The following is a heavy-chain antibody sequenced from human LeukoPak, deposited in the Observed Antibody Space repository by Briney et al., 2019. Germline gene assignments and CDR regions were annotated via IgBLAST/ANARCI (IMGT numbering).Heavy chain of an antibody. Sequence: PGGSLRLSCAASGFIFSNYGMHWVRQAPGKGLEWVAVIWYDGSNEYYADSEKGRFTISRDNSNNTVFLQLNSLRAEDTALYYCARLYDFWSGYSNDALDIWGQGTMVTVSS. CDR2: IWYDGSNE. D-gene: IGHD3-3*01. J-gene: IGHJ3*02. CDR3: ARLYDFWSGYSNDALDI. V-gene: IGHV3-33*03. CDR1: GFIFSNYG.